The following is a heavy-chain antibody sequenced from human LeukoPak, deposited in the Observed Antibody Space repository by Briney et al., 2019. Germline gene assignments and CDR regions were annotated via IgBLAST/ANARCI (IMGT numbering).Heavy chain of an antibody. J-gene: IGHJ6*03. CDR2: ISGDGVGT. V-gene: IGHV3-43*02. D-gene: IGHD2-2*01. CDR3: AKEDIVVVPAATGTYYYYYYMDV. CDR1: GFTFYAYA. Sequence: GGTLRLSCAASGFTFYAYAMHRVRQAPGPGLEWVSLISGDGVGTYSADSVKGRFTISRDNSKNSLYLQMNSLRTEDTALYYCAKEDIVVVPAATGTYYYYYYMDVWGKGTTVTVSS.